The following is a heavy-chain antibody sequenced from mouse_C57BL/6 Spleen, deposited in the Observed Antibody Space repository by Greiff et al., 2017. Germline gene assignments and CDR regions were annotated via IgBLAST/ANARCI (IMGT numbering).Heavy chain of an antibody. J-gene: IGHJ4*01. CDR3: ARSDGYDEGYAMDY. V-gene: IGHV1-66*01. CDR2: IYPGSGNT. Sequence: QVQLQQSGPELVKPGASVKISCKASGYSFTSYYIHWVKQRPGQGLEWIGWIYPGSGNTKYNEKFKGKATLTADTSSSTAYMQLSSLTSEDSAVYYCARSDGYDEGYAMDYWGQGTSVTVSS. CDR1: GYSFTSYY. D-gene: IGHD2-2*01.